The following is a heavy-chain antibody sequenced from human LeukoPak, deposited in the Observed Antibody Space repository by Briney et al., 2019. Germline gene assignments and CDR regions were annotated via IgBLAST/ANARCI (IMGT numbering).Heavy chain of an antibody. CDR3: TRTTVTFPFDY. V-gene: IGHV1-3*01. J-gene: IGHJ4*02. CDR2: INAGNGNT. D-gene: IGHD4-17*01. CDR1: GYIFISYA. Sequence: ASVKVSCKTSGYIFISYAIHWVRQAPGQRLEWMGWINAGNGNTEYSQKFLGRVTITRDTSASTAYMELSSLRSEDTAVYYCTRTTVTFPFDYWGQGTLVTVSS.